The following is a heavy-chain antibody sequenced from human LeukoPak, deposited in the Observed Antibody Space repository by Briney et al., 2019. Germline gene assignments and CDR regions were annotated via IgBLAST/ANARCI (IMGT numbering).Heavy chain of an antibody. Sequence: GGSLRLSCAASGFTFSSYWMSWVRQAPGKGLEWVSTIGGSGGGTYYADSVKGRFTISRDNAKNSLYLQMNSLRAEDTAVYYCARDPGVSLWYPDYWGQGTLVTVSS. CDR1: GFTFSSYW. D-gene: IGHD3-10*01. J-gene: IGHJ4*02. V-gene: IGHV3-23*01. CDR3: ARDPGVSLWYPDY. CDR2: IGGSGGGT.